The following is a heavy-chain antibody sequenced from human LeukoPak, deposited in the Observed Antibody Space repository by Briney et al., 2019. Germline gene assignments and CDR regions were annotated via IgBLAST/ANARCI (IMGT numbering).Heavy chain of an antibody. CDR3: ATVRDIVVGGGPYYFDY. CDR2: INPHNGDT. CDR1: GYTFIGYY. D-gene: IGHD2-15*01. J-gene: IGHJ4*02. Sequence: ASVKVSCKASGYTFIGYYLHWVRQAPGQGLEWMGWINPHNGDTNYAQKFQGRVTMTRDTSITTAYMELSRLKSDDTAVYFCATVRDIVVGGGPYYFDYWGQGTLVTVSS. V-gene: IGHV1-2*02.